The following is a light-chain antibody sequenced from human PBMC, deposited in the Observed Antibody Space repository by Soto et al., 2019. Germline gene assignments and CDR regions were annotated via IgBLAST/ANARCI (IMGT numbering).Light chain of an antibody. CDR1: QSVNSNF. V-gene: IGKV3-20*01. CDR3: QQYGRSPLLYT. CDR2: GSS. Sequence: EIALTQSPGTLSLSPGERATLSCRTSQSVNSNFLARYQQKPGQAPRLLVYGSSPRAAGVPDRFIGSGSGTDFTLTISRLEPEDFAVYYCQQYGRSPLLYTFGQGTKLGVK. J-gene: IGKJ2*01.